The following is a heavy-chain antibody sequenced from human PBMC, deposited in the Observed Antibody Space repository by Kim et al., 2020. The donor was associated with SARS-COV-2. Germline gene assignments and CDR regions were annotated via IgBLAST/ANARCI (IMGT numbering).Heavy chain of an antibody. V-gene: IGHV1-2*02. Sequence: ASVKVSCKASGYTFTGYYMHWVRQAPGQGLEWMGWINPNSGGTNYAQKFQGRVTMTRDTSISTAYMELSRLRSDDTAVYYCARASPYDILTGYYWKIFDYWGQGTLVTVSS. D-gene: IGHD3-9*01. CDR1: GYTFTGYY. J-gene: IGHJ4*02. CDR3: ARASPYDILTGYYWKIFDY. CDR2: INPNSGGT.